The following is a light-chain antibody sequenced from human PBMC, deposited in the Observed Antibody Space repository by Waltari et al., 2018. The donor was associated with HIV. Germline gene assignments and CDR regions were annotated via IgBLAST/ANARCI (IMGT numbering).Light chain of an antibody. J-gene: IGLJ3*02. CDR1: RSNIGSNH. CDR3: AAWDDSLSRPV. V-gene: IGLV1-47*01. CDR2: RTN. Sequence: QSVLTQPPSASGPPGQRVTLSCSGSRSNIGSNHVNWYRHLPGTAPGLRMYRTNQRPAGVPDRFSASKSGTSASLAITGPQSEDEAHYYCAAWDDSLSRPVFGGGTRLTVL.